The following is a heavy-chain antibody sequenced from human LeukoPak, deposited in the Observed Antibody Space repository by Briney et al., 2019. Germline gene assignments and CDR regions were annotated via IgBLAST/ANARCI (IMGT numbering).Heavy chain of an antibody. Sequence: GGSLRLSCAASGFTFSSYSMNWVRQAPGKGLEWVSYISSGSSTIYYADSVKGRFTISRDNAKNSLYLQMNSLRAEDTAVYYCARVTTYYYYGMDVWGQGTTVTVSS. CDR2: ISSGSSTI. CDR3: ARVTTYYYYGMDV. D-gene: IGHD4-17*01. J-gene: IGHJ6*02. CDR1: GFTFSSYS. V-gene: IGHV3-48*04.